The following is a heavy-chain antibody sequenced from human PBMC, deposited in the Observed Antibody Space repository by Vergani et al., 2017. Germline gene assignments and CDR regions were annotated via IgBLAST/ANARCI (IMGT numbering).Heavy chain of an antibody. Sequence: QVQLQESGPRLVKPSQTLSLTCTVSGGSISSDIHFWSWIRQPAGKGLVWIGRIYKNGTTNYNPAIKWRGTLSADASRNQFSLKLTSVTAADTAVYYCAREGLGHWEKIVRVPVGIDLWGQGILVTVSS. CDR3: AREGLGHWEKIVRVPVGIDL. V-gene: IGHV4-61*02. CDR2: IYKNGTT. D-gene: IGHD2/OR15-2a*01. J-gene: IGHJ5*02. CDR1: GGSISSDIHF.